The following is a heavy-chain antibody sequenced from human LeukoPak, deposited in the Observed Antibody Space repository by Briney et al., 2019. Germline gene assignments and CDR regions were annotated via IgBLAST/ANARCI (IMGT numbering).Heavy chain of an antibody. CDR2: INHSGST. Sequence: PETLSLTCAVYGGSFSGYYWSWIRQPPGKGLEWIGEINHSGSTNYNPSLKSRVTISVDTSKNQFSLKLSSVTAADTAVYYCASLEYYYGSGSWGQGTLVTVSS. CDR1: GGSFSGYY. J-gene: IGHJ4*02. V-gene: IGHV4-34*01. CDR3: ASLEYYYGSGS. D-gene: IGHD3-10*01.